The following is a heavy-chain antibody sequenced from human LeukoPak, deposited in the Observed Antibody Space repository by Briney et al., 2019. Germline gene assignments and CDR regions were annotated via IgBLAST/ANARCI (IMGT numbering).Heavy chain of an antibody. V-gene: IGHV1-69*10. CDR1: GGTFSSYA. J-gene: IGHJ6*02. D-gene: IGHD6-13*01. Sequence: ASVNVSCKASGGTFSSYAISWVRQAPGQGLEWMGGIIPILGIANYAQKFQGRVTITADKSTSTAYMELSSLRSEDTAVYYCARDRYSSSWYYYYGMDVWGQGTTVTVSS. CDR3: ARDRYSSSWYYYYGMDV. CDR2: IIPILGIA.